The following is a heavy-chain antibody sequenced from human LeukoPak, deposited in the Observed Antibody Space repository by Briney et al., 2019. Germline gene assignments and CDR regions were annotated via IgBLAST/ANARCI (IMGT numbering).Heavy chain of an antibody. CDR1: GGSFSDFH. V-gene: IGHV4-34*01. D-gene: IGHD6-13*01. Sequence: SETLSLTCAVYGGSFSDFHWGWIRQPPGKGLEWIGEINHDGSANYIPSLKSRVTMSIDLSKKQFSLKVNSVTAADTAVYYCARGTRSSSYIDYWGQGTLVTVSS. J-gene: IGHJ4*02. CDR2: INHDGSA. CDR3: ARGTRSSSYIDY.